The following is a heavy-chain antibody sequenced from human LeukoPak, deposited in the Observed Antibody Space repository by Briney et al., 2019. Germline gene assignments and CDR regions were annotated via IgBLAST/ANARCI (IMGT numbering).Heavy chain of an antibody. V-gene: IGHV3-21*01. J-gene: IGHJ3*02. CDR2: ISSSSSYI. CDR3: AREKYDILTGYSADAFDI. CDR1: GFTFSTYS. Sequence: PGGSLRLSSAASGFTFSTYSVNWVRQAPGKGLEWVSSISSSSSYIYYADSVKGRFTISRDNAKNSLFLQMNNLRAEDTAVYYCAREKYDILTGYSADAFDIWGQGTMVTVS. D-gene: IGHD3-9*01.